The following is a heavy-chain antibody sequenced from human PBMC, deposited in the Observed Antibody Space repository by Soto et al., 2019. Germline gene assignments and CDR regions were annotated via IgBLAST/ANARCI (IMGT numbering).Heavy chain of an antibody. D-gene: IGHD3-10*01. V-gene: IGHV5-51*01. Sequence: VESLKISCKGSGYSFTNFWIGWVRQMPGKGLEWMGIIYPADSDTRYSPSFQGQFSLSVDKSISTAYLHWSSLRASDTAIYYCATYGSSSHFDHWGQGTQVTVSS. CDR1: GYSFTNFW. CDR3: ATYGSSSHFDH. J-gene: IGHJ4*02. CDR2: IYPADSDT.